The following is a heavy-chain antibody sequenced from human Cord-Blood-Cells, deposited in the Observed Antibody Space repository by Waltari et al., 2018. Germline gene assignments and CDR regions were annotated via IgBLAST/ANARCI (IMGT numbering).Heavy chain of an antibody. J-gene: IGHJ6*02. CDR3: ARVVVVTAIPYYYYGMDV. CDR2: IIPIFGTA. D-gene: IGHD2-21*02. V-gene: IGHV1-69*01. CDR1: GGTFSSYA. Sequence: VQLVQSGAEVKKPGSSVKVSCKASGGTFSSYAISWVRQALGQGLEWMGGIIPIFGTANYAQKFQGRVTITADESTSTAYMELSSLRSEDTAVYHCARVVVVTAIPYYYYGMDVWGQGTTVTVSS.